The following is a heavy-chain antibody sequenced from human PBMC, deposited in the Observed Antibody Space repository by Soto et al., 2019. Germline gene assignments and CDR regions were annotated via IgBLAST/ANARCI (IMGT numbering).Heavy chain of an antibody. CDR1: GFTFSSYA. D-gene: IGHD3-10*01. Sequence: PGGSLRLSCAASGFTFSSYAMSWVRQAPGKWLEWVSAISGSGGSTYYADSLKGRVTISRDNSKNTLYLQMDSLRAEDTAVYYCAKVNYYDGSGSSDYWGQGXLVTVYS. V-gene: IGHV3-23*01. J-gene: IGHJ4*02. CDR2: ISGSGGST. CDR3: AKVNYYDGSGSSDY.